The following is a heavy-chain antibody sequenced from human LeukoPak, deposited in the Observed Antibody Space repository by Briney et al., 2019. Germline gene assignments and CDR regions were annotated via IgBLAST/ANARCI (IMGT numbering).Heavy chain of an antibody. J-gene: IGHJ3*02. CDR3: ATGRELLALDAFDI. V-gene: IGHV1-24*01. CDR2: FDPEDGET. CDR1: GYTFTSYG. Sequence: ASVKVSCKASGYTFTSYGISWVRQAPGQGLEWMGGFDPEDGETIYAQKFQGRVTMTEDTSTDTAYMELSSLRSEDTAVYYCATGRELLALDAFDIWGQGTMVTVSS. D-gene: IGHD1-26*01.